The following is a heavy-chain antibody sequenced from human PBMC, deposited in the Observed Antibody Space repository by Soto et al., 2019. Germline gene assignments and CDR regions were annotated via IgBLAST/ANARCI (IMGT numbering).Heavy chain of an antibody. CDR1: GFTFSSYW. D-gene: IGHD6-19*01. V-gene: IGHV3-7*01. Sequence: GGSLRLSCAASGFTFSSYWMSWVRQAPGKGLEWVANIKQDGSEKYYVDSVKGRFTISRDNAKNSLYLQMNSLRAEDTAVYYCARDLDSSGWYSGGFDPWGQGTLVTVSS. J-gene: IGHJ5*02. CDR2: IKQDGSEK. CDR3: ARDLDSSGWYSGGFDP.